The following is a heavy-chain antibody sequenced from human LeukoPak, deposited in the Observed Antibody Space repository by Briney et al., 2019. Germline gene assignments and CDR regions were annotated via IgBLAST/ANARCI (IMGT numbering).Heavy chain of an antibody. J-gene: IGHJ4*02. CDR3: ARDHCSSTSCYTNERPFDY. D-gene: IGHD2-2*01. Sequence: ASVKVSCKASGGTFSSYAISWVRQAPGQGLEWMGGIIPIFGTANYAQKFQGRVTITADESTSTAYMELSSLRSEDTAVYYCARDHCSSTSCYTNERPFDYWGQGTLVTVSS. V-gene: IGHV1-69*13. CDR2: IIPIFGTA. CDR1: GGTFSSYA.